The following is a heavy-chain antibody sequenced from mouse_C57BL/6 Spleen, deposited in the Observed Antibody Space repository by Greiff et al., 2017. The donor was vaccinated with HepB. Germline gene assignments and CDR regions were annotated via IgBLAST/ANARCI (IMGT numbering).Heavy chain of an antibody. D-gene: IGHD2-2*01. V-gene: IGHV2-9-1*01. Sequence: QVQLQESGPGLVAPSQSLSITCTVSGFSLTSYAISWVRQPPGKGLEWLGVIWTGGGTNYNSALKSRLSLSKDNSKRQVFLKMNSLQTDDTARYYCARIYYGYDGDYAMDDWGQGTSVTVSS. CDR2: IWTGGGT. J-gene: IGHJ4*01. CDR3: ARIYYGYDGDYAMDD. CDR1: GFSLTSYA.